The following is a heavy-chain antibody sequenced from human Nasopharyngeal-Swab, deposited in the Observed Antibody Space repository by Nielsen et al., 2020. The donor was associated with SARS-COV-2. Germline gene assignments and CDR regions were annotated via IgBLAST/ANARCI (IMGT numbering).Heavy chain of an antibody. CDR3: AREAHYYDSSGYYLREFDY. J-gene: IGHJ4*02. D-gene: IGHD3-22*01. CDR1: GFTFSRYW. V-gene: IGHV3-7*01. Sequence: LSLTCAASGFTFSRYWMSWVRQAPGKGLEWVANIKKDGSEKYYVDSVKGRFTISRDNAKNSLYLQMNSLRAEDTAVYYCAREAHYYDSSGYYLREFDYWGQGTLVTVSS. CDR2: IKKDGSEK.